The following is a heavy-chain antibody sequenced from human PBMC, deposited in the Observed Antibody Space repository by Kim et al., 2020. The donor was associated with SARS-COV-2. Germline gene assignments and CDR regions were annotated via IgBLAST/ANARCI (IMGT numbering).Heavy chain of an antibody. CDR3: ARESSRRADY. V-gene: IGHV3-23*01. J-gene: IGHJ4*02. D-gene: IGHD2-2*01. CDR2: ITGRDGST. Sequence: GGSLGLSCAASGFSFSTYDMSWVRQAPGKGLEWVSAITGRDGSTFYADSVKGRFTISRDNSKNTLFLQLNSLRAEDTALYYCARESSRRADYWGQGTLVT. CDR1: GFSFSTYD.